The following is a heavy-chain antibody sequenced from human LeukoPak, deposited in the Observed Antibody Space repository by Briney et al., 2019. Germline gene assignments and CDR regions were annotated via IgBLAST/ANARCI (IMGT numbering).Heavy chain of an antibody. CDR2: ISSSSSYI. Sequence: AGESLRLSCAASGFTLSSYSMNWVRQAPGKGLEWVSSISSSSSYIYYADSVKGRFTISRDNAKNSLYLQMNSLRAEDTAVYYCARICLSYVFLTGTNNYGMDVWGKGTTVAVSS. CDR3: ARICLSYVFLTGTNNYGMDV. D-gene: IGHD3-9*01. V-gene: IGHV3-21*01. J-gene: IGHJ6*04. CDR1: GFTLSSYS.